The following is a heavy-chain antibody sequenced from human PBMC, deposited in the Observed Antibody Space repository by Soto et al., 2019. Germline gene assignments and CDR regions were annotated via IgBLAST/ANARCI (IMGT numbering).Heavy chain of an antibody. CDR3: ARDPIAVAGPYYYYGMDV. CDR1: GYTFTSYY. D-gene: IGHD6-19*01. CDR2: INPSGGST. J-gene: IGHJ6*02. V-gene: IGHV1-46*01. Sequence: ASVKVSCKASGYTFTSYYMHWVRQAPGQVLEWMGIINPSGGSTSYAQKFQGRVTMTRDTSTSTVYMELSSLRSEDTAVYYCARDPIAVAGPYYYYGMDVWGQGTTVTVSS.